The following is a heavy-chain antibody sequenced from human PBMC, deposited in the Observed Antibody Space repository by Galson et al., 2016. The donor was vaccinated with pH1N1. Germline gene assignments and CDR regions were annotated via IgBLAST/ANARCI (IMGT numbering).Heavy chain of an antibody. CDR2: FFHGVRT. V-gene: IGHV4-39*01. CDR1: GGSISSSHYY. J-gene: IGHJ5*02. Sequence: SETLSLTCTVSGGSISSSHYYWGWIRQPPGKGLEWIGSFFHGVRTYYKPSLQSRVTISVDTSRNQFSLKLTSVTAADTGVYYFARHYLVRDISTSGWFDPWGQGAQVTVAS. CDR3: ARHYLVRDISTSGWFDP. D-gene: IGHD2-21*01.